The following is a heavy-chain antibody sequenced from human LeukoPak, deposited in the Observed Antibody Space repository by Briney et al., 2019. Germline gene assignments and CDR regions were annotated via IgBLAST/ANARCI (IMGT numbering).Heavy chain of an antibody. Sequence: GASVKVSCKASGYTFTGYYMYWVRQAPGQGLEWMGWINPNSGGTNYAQKFQGRVTMTRDTSISTAYMQLSSLRSDDTAVYYCARGSRTDYYDSSGYYLWYFDPWGRGTQVTVSS. V-gene: IGHV1-2*02. J-gene: IGHJ2*01. CDR2: INPNSGGT. D-gene: IGHD3-22*01. CDR3: ARGSRTDYYDSSGYYLWYFDP. CDR1: GYTFTGYY.